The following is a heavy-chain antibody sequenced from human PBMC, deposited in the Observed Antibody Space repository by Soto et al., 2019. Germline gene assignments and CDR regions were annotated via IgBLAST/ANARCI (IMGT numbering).Heavy chain of an antibody. D-gene: IGHD2-15*01. J-gene: IGHJ6*04. Sequence: VQLVESGGGLVKPGGSLRLSCAASGFTFRNAWMSWVRQAPGKGLEWVGRIINKADGGTTDYAAPVKGRFTISRDDSKNTLYLQMDSLKTEDTAVYYCITDNCSGGRCTGWDVWGKGTTVTVSS. V-gene: IGHV3-15*01. CDR1: GFTFRNAW. CDR2: IINKADGGTT. CDR3: ITDNCSGGRCTGWDV.